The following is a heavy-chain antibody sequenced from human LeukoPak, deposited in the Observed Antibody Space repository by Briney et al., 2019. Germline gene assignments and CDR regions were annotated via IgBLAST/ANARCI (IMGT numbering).Heavy chain of an antibody. Sequence: ASVKVSCKASGYTFTGYFMHWMRQAPGQGLEWMGWINPNSGGTNYAQKFQGRVTMTRDTSISTAYMELSRLTSDDTAVYYRARDILTDDAFDIWGQGTMVTVSS. CDR2: INPNSGGT. D-gene: IGHD7-27*01. CDR1: GYTFTGYF. V-gene: IGHV1-2*02. J-gene: IGHJ3*02. CDR3: ARDILTDDAFDI.